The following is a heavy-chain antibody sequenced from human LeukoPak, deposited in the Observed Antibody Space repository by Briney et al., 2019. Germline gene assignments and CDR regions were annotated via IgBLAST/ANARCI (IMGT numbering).Heavy chain of an antibody. CDR2: IYPGDSDT. Sequence: GESLKISCKGSGYSFTSYWIGWVRQMPGKGLEWMGIIYPGDSDTRYSPSFQGQVTISADKSISTAYLQWSSLKASDTAMYYCARQAHCGGDCYSGYYFDYWGQGTLVTVSS. V-gene: IGHV5-51*01. J-gene: IGHJ4*02. CDR1: GYSFTSYW. CDR3: ARQAHCGGDCYSGYYFDY. D-gene: IGHD2-21*02.